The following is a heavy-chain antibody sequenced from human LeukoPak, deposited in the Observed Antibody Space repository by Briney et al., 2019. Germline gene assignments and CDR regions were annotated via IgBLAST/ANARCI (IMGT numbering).Heavy chain of an antibody. CDR1: GYTFTSYG. J-gene: IGHJ4*02. Sequence: GASVKVSCKASGYTFTSYGISWVRQAPGQGLEWMGWISAYNGNTNYAQKLQGRVTMTTDTSTSTAYMELRSLRSDDTAVYYCAREVQDTDYGDYYDYWGQGTRVSVSS. V-gene: IGHV1-18*01. CDR3: AREVQDTDYGDYYDY. D-gene: IGHD4-17*01. CDR2: ISAYNGNT.